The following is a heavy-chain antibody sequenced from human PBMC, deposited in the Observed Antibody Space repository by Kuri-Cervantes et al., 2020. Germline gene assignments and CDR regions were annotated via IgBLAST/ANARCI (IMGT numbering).Heavy chain of an antibody. V-gene: IGHV3-30*18. Sequence: GESLKISCAASGFTFSNYGMHWVRQAPGKGLEWVALISYDGNYKYYGESVKGRFTISRDNSKNTLYLQMNSLRGEDTAVYYCAKRNSGGLYYFDYWGQGTLVTVSS. J-gene: IGHJ4*02. CDR2: ISYDGNYK. CDR1: GFTFSNYG. D-gene: IGHD5-12*01. CDR3: AKRNSGGLYYFDY.